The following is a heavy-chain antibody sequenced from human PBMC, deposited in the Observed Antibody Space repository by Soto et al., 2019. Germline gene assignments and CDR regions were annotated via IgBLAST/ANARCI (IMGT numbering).Heavy chain of an antibody. D-gene: IGHD4-17*01. V-gene: IGHV3-23*01. CDR2: IGGSGGST. J-gene: IGHJ4*02. CDR3: ARAEDDYGDQDHFDF. CDR1: GFSFSSFA. Sequence: EVQLLESGGGLVHPGGSLRLSCEASGFSFSSFAMSWVRQAPGKGLEWVSGIGGSGGSTYYADSVKGRFTISRDNSKNTLYLQMNSLRVEDTAVYYCARAEDDYGDQDHFDFWGQGPLVTVSS.